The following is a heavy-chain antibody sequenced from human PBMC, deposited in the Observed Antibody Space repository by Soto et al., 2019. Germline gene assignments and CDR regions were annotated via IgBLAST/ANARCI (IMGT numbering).Heavy chain of an antibody. CDR2: IIPIFGRA. D-gene: IGHD3-10*01. CDR3: ARGDIMVRGVPEGFGP. Sequence: QVQLVQSGAEVKKPGSSVKVSCKASVGTFSSYAISWVRQAPRQELEWMGGIIPIFGRANYAQKFQGRVTITAGEFTSTAYMELSSLRSEDTAVYYCARGDIMVRGVPEGFGPWGQGTLVTVSS. J-gene: IGHJ5*02. V-gene: IGHV1-69*01. CDR1: VGTFSSYA.